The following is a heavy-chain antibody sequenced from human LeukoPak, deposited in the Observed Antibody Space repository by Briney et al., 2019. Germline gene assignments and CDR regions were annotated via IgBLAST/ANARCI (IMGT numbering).Heavy chain of an antibody. D-gene: IGHD6-13*01. CDR2: IKRDGSEK. CDR3: ARDIEAAGLFLDY. V-gene: IGHV3-7*01. CDR1: GFTFSSYW. J-gene: IGHJ4*02. Sequence: GGSLRLSCAASGFTFSSYWMSWVRQAPGKGLEWVANIKRDGSEKYYVDSVKGRFTISRDNAKNSLYLQMNSLRAEDTAVYYCARDIEAAGLFLDYWGQGTLVTVSS.